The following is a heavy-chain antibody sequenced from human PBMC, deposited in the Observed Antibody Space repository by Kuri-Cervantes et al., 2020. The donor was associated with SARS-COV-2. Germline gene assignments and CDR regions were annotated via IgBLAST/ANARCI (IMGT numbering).Heavy chain of an antibody. CDR1: GGTFSSYA. J-gene: IGHJ6*02. CDR2: IIPIFGTA. V-gene: IGHV1-69*13. CDR3: ASTSIAARTYYYYGMDV. Sequence: SVKVSCKASGGTFSSYAISWVRQAPGQGLEWMGGIIPIFGTANYAQKFQGRVTITADESTSTAHMELSSLRSDDTAVYYCASTSIAARTYYYYGMDVWGQGTTVTVSS. D-gene: IGHD6-6*01.